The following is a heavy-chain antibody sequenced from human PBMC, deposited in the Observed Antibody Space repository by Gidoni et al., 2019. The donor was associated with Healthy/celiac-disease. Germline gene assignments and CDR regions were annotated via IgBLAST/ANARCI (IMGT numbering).Heavy chain of an antibody. Sequence: QVQLVQSGAEVKKPGVSVKVSCKASGFTFTSYDFNWVRQATGQGLEWMGWMNPNSGNTGYTQKFQGRVTMTRNTSISTAYMELNSLRSEDTAVYYCASDYYDSNGASFYYYYGMDVWGQGTTVTVSS. CDR3: ASDYYDSNGASFYYYYGMDV. V-gene: IGHV1-8*01. CDR1: GFTFTSYD. D-gene: IGHD3-22*01. J-gene: IGHJ6*02. CDR2: MNPNSGNT.